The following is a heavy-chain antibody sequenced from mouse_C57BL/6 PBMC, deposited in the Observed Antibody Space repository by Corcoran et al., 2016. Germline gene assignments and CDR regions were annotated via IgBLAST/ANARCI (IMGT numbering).Heavy chain of an antibody. CDR2: IYPGSGNA. Sequence: QVQLKQSGSELLRPGASVKLSCKASGSTFTDYYINWVKQRPGQGLEWIARIYPGSGNAYYNENFKDKATLTAEKSSSTAYMQLSSLTSEDSSVYFCARYYVSFDYWGQGTTLTVSS. CDR3: ARYYVSFDY. V-gene: IGHV1-76*01. J-gene: IGHJ2*01. D-gene: IGHD1-1*01. CDR1: GSTFTDYY.